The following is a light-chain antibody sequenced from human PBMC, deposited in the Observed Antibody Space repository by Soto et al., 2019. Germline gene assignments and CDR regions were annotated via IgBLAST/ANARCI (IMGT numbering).Light chain of an antibody. Sequence: DIVMTQSPLSLPVTPGEPASISCRSSQSLLYRNGFHYLDWYLQKPGQSPQLLIYLGSNRASGVPDRFSGSGSGTDFTLKISRVEAEDVGVFYCMQALQTPRTFGQGTKVEI. CDR3: MQALQTPRT. CDR2: LGS. J-gene: IGKJ1*01. CDR1: QSLLYRNGFHY. V-gene: IGKV2-28*01.